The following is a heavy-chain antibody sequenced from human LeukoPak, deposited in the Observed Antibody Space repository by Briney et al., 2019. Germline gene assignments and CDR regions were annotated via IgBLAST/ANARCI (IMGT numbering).Heavy chain of an antibody. CDR1: GFTFDDYA. J-gene: IGHJ4*02. CDR2: ISWNSGSI. V-gene: IGHV3-9*01. Sequence: GGSLRLSCAASGFTFDDYAMHWVRQAPGKGLEWVSGISWNSGSIGYADSVKGRFTISRDNARDALFLQMNSLRAEDSAVYYCTRDGAESTPNDYWGQGTLVTVSS. D-gene: IGHD2-2*01. CDR3: TRDGAESTPNDY.